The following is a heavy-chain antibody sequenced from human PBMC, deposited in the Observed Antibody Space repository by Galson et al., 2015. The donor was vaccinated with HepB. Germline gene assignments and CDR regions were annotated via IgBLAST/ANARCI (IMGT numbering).Heavy chain of an antibody. V-gene: IGHV3-48*02. CDR3: ARIKSYGMDV. CDR2: ISYSGSTI. J-gene: IGHJ6*02. CDR1: GFTFSTYS. Sequence: SLRLSCAASGFTFSTYSMNWVRQAPGKGLEWVSYISYSGSTIYYADSVKGRFTISRGSAKNSLYLQMNSLRDEDAALYYCARIKSYGMDVWGQGTTVTVSS.